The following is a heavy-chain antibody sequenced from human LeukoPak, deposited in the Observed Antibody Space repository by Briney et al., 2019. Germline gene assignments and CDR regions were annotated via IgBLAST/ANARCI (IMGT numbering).Heavy chain of an antibody. CDR2: ISGSGGST. Sequence: GGSLRLSCAASGFTFSSYAMSWVRQAPGKGLEWVSAISGSGGSTYYADSVKGRFTISRGNSKNTLYLQMNSLRAEDTAVYYCAKRREGIRSFDYWGQGTLVTVSS. CDR1: GFTFSSYA. D-gene: IGHD5-18*01. CDR3: AKRREGIRSFDY. V-gene: IGHV3-23*01. J-gene: IGHJ4*02.